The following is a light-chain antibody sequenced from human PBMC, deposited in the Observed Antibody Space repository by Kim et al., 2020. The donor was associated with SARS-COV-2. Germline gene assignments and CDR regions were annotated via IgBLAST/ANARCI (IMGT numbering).Light chain of an antibody. CDR3: QVWDRSSDHLV. J-gene: IGLJ3*02. CDR2: YDS. V-gene: IGLV3-21*04. Sequence: SYELTQPPSVSVAPGKTARITCGGNNIRSKSVHWYQQKPGQAPVLVIYYDSDRPSGIPERFSGSISGNTATLTISRVEAGDEASYSCQVWDRSSDHLVFG. CDR1: NIRSKS.